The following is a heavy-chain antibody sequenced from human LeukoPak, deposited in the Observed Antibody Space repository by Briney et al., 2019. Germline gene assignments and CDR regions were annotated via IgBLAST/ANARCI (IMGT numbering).Heavy chain of an antibody. J-gene: IGHJ4*02. V-gene: IGHV3-9*01. CDR3: AKDNILIVVAGTIDY. CDR1: GVTFDEYA. D-gene: IGHD6-19*01. Sequence: GGSLRLSCAASGVTFDEYAMHWVRQAPGKGLEWVSGISWNSGSKGYAGSVKGRFTISRDNAKNSLYLQMNSLRSEDTALYYCAKDNILIVVAGTIDYWGQGTLVTVSS. CDR2: ISWNSGSK.